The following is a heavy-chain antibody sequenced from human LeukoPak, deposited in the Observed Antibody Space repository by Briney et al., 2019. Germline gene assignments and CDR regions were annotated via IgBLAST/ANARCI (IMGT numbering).Heavy chain of an antibody. CDR2: ITSNGGST. Sequence: GGSLRLSCAASGFSFSTYAMHWVRQAPGKGLEYVAAITSNGGSTYYASSVKGRFTISRDNSKNTLYLQVGSLRAEDMAVYYCARVRWSSAFDYWGQGTLVTVSS. J-gene: IGHJ4*02. D-gene: IGHD1-26*01. V-gene: IGHV3-64*01. CDR1: GFSFSTYA. CDR3: ARVRWSSAFDY.